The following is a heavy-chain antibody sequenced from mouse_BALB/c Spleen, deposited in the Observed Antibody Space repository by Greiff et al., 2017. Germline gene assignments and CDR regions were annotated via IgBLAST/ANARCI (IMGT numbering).Heavy chain of an antibody. CDR3: ARPLTGSWFAY. CDR2: ISSGSSTI. J-gene: IGHJ3*01. CDR1: GFTFSSFG. D-gene: IGHD4-1*01. V-gene: IGHV5-17*02. Sequence: EVQLVESGGGLVQPGGSRKLSCAASGFTFSSFGMHWVRQAPEKGLEWVAYISSGSSTIYYADTVKGRFTISRDNPKNTLFLQMTSLRSEDTAMYYCARPLTGSWFAYWGQGTLGTVSA.